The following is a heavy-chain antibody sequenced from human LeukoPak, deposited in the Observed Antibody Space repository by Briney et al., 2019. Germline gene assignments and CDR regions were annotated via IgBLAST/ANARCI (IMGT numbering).Heavy chain of an antibody. V-gene: IGHV4-34*01. D-gene: IGHD2-2*01. CDR2: INHSGST. Sequence: SETLSLTCAVYGGSFSGYYWSWIRQPPGKGLEWIGEINHSGSTNYNPSLKSRVTISVDTSKNQFSLKLSSVTAADTVVYYCARENCSSTSCYQRYFDYWGQGTLVTVSS. J-gene: IGHJ4*02. CDR1: GGSFSGYY. CDR3: ARENCSSTSCYQRYFDY.